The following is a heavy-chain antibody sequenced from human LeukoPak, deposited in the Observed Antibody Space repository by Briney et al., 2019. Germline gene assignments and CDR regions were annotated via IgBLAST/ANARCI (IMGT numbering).Heavy chain of an antibody. Sequence: GRSLRLSCAASGFTFSSYAMHWVRQAPGKGLEWVAVISYDGSNKYYADSVKGRFTISRDNSKNTLYLQMNSLRAEDTAVYYCARGLGSRYAAEGGPDAFDIWGQGTMVSVSS. V-gene: IGHV3-30-3*01. J-gene: IGHJ3*02. CDR2: ISYDGSNK. CDR1: GFTFSSYA. D-gene: IGHD3-16*01. CDR3: ARGLGSRYAAEGGPDAFDI.